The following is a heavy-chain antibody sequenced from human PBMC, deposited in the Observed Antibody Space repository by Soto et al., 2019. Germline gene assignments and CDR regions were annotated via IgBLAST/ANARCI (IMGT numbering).Heavy chain of an antibody. CDR3: AKDPSPQPNLVVTPGSFDP. D-gene: IGHD2-21*02. J-gene: IGHJ5*02. Sequence: SETLSLTCTVSGDSIRDGGYYWAWIRQLPGKGLEWLGYIYYTGSTYYNPSLKSRLTISVAMSKSQFSLKLTSLTAADTAVYYCAKDPSPQPNLVVTPGSFDPWGQGIQVTVSS. CDR2: IYYTGST. CDR1: GDSIRDGGYY. V-gene: IGHV4-31*03.